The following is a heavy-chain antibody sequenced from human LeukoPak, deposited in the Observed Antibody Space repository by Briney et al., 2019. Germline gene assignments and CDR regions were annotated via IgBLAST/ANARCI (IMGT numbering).Heavy chain of an antibody. CDR2: ISSTGSRI. D-gene: IGHD2-8*01. CDR3: ARVTIVLMVYAPFDY. J-gene: IGHJ4*02. Sequence: GGSLRLSCAASRFSFSLYNMNWVRQAPGKGREWVSYISSTGSRIYYADSVKGRFTISRDNAKNLLYLQMSSLRAEDTAGYYCARVTIVLMVYAPFDYWGQGTLVTVSS. CDR1: RFSFSLYN. V-gene: IGHV3-48*01.